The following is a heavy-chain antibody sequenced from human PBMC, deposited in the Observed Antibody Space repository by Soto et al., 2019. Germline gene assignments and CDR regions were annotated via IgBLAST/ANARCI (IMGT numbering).Heavy chain of an antibody. CDR3: ARARATIAAVAIFDC. Sequence: QVQLQESGPGLVKPSGTLSLTCAVSGGSISTSNWWSWVRQPPGKGLEWIGEVYRTGSTNYNPSLESRLTISVDKSKNPFSLKLTSVPAADTAVYYCARARATIAAVAIFDCWGQGTLVTVSS. CDR1: GGSISTSNW. CDR2: VYRTGST. D-gene: IGHD6-13*01. V-gene: IGHV4-4*02. J-gene: IGHJ4*02.